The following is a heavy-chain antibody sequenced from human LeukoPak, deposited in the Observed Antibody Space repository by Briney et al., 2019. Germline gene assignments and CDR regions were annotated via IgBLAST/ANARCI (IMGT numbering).Heavy chain of an antibody. J-gene: IGHJ3*02. V-gene: IGHV1-69*13. CDR3: ARERIAAAVGAFDI. CDR1: GGTFSSYA. CDR2: IIPIFGTA. D-gene: IGHD6-13*01. Sequence: GASVKVSCKASGGTFSSYAISWVRQAPGQGLEWMGGIIPIFGTANYAQKFQGRVTITADESTSTAYMELSSLRSEDTAVYYCARERIAAAVGAFDIWGQGTMVTVSS.